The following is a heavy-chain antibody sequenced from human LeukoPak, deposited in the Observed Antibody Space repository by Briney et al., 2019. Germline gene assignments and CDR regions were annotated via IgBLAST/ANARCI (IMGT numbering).Heavy chain of an antibody. J-gene: IGHJ6*03. V-gene: IGHV3-49*04. Sequence: ETGGSLRLSCTASGFTFGEYAMSWVRQAPGKGLEWVGLIRSKAYGGTTEYAPSVKGRFIISRDDSKSIAYPQMNSLKTEDTALYYCSRGGEEYLDVWGKGTTVTISS. CDR1: GFTFGEYA. CDR3: SRGGEEYLDV. D-gene: IGHD3-10*01. CDR2: IRSKAYGGTT.